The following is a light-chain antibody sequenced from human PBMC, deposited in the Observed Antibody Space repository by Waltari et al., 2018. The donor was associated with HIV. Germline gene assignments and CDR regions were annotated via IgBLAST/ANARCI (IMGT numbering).Light chain of an antibody. CDR1: NADVGAYNY. CDR3: CSYAGSHWM. Sequence: QSVLTQPRSLSGSPRQSVTISCTGTNADVGAYNYVTWYQQHTGQASTLIIYDVTKRPSGVPDRFSGSKAGNTASLTISGLQAEDEADYYCCSYAGSHWMFGGGTRLTVL. J-gene: IGLJ3*02. V-gene: IGLV2-11*01. CDR2: DVT.